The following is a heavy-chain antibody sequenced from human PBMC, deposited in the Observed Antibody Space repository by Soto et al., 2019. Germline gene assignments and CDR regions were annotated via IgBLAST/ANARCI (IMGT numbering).Heavy chain of an antibody. J-gene: IGHJ6*02. Sequence: TGVSLRLSCAASGFTFSSYSMNWVRQAPGKGLEWVSYISSSSSTIYYADSVKGRFTISRDNAKNSLYLQMNSLRDEDTAVYYCARDFITMIVVVRSPDYYYYGMDVWGQGTTVTVSS. V-gene: IGHV3-48*02. CDR2: ISSSSSTI. D-gene: IGHD3-22*01. CDR3: ARDFITMIVVVRSPDYYYYGMDV. CDR1: GFTFSSYS.